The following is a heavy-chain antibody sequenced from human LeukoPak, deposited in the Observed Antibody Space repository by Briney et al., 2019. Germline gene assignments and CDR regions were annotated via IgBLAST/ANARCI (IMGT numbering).Heavy chain of an antibody. CDR2: FHDSGST. J-gene: IGHJ5*02. V-gene: IGHV4-30-4*01. CDR1: GASISSGDYT. Sequence: SETLSLTCTVSGASISSGDYTGNGIRHPPGKALNGLGFFHDSGSTYYNPSLKSRVSISRDMSKNQLSLMLSSVTAADTAVYYCARGFGAGNYYYGWFDPWGQGTLVSVSS. D-gene: IGHD3-10*01. CDR3: ARGFGAGNYYYGWFDP.